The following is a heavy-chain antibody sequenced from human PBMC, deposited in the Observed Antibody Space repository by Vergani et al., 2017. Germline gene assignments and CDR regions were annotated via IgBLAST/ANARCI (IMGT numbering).Heavy chain of an antibody. V-gene: IGHV5-51*03. Sequence: EVQLVQSGAEVKKPGESLKISCKGYGYSFTNYWIGWVRQMPGKGLEWMGTINPGDSDTRYSPSFQGQVTISADKSINTAYLQWSSLKASDTAMYYCAKRAVGRQYWSENWFDPWGQGTLVTVFS. CDR3: AKRAVGRQYWSENWFDP. CDR1: GYSFTNYW. J-gene: IGHJ5*02. CDR2: INPGDSDT. D-gene: IGHD3-3*01.